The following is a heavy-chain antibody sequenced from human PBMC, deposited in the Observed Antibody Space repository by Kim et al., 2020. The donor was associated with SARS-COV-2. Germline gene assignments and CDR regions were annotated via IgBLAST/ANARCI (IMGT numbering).Heavy chain of an antibody. CDR1: GASITSDF. V-gene: IGHV4-59*08. D-gene: IGHD6-13*01. Sequence: SETLSLTCTVSGASITSDFWSWIRQSPGKGLEFIAYMNYAGTTNYNPSLNSRATISLDTSNNQVSLKLRSVTAADTAIYYCARLEAAAGISFTYHRFDL. J-gene: IGHJ2*01. CDR3: ARLEAAAGISFTYHRFDL. CDR2: MNYAGTT.